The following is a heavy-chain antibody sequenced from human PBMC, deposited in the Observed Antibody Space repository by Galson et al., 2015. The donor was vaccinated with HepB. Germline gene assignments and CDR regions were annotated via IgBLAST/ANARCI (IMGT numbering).Heavy chain of an antibody. CDR1: GFTFSSYG. J-gene: IGHJ4*02. V-gene: IGHV3-30*03. Sequence: SLRLSCAASGFTFSSYGMHWVRQAPGKGLEWVAVISYDGSNKYYADSVKGRFTISRDNSKNTLYLQMNSLRAEDTAVYYCARGHDYSDYWGQGTLVTVSS. CDR3: ARGHDYSDY. CDR2: ISYDGSNK.